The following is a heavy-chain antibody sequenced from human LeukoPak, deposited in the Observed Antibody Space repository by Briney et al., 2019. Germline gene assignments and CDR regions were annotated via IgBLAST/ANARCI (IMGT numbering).Heavy chain of an antibody. CDR2: IKQDGSEK. V-gene: IGHV3-7*01. D-gene: IGHD2-2*02. CDR3: AREDIVVVPAAILGAFDI. CDR1: EFTLSNYW. J-gene: IGHJ3*02. Sequence: GGSLRLSCAASEFTLSNYWMSWVRQAPGKGLEWVANIKQDGSEKYYVDSVKGRFTISRDNAKNSLYLQMNSLRAEDTAVYYCAREDIVVVPAAILGAFDIWGQGTMVTVSS.